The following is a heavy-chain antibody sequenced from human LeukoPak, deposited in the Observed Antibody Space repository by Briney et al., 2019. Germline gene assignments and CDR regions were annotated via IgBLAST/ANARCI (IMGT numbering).Heavy chain of an antibody. CDR1: GFTFSSDW. CDR2: INRDGRST. Sequence: GGSLRLSCAASGFTFSSDWMHWVRQAPGKGLVWVSRINRDGRSTTYADSVKGRFTISRDNAKNTLYLQMNSLRAEDTAVYYCARHPYDILTGRSFDYWGQGTLVTVSS. V-gene: IGHV3-74*01. D-gene: IGHD3-9*01. CDR3: ARHPYDILTGRSFDY. J-gene: IGHJ4*02.